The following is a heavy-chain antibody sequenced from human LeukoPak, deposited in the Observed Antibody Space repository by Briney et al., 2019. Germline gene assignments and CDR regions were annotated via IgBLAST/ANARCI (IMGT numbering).Heavy chain of an antibody. J-gene: IGHJ4*02. V-gene: IGHV4-38-2*02. CDR1: GYSISSGYY. CDR3: AKDLNYYASGNLFDY. D-gene: IGHD3-10*01. CDR2: IYHSGST. Sequence: SETLSLTCTVSGYSISSGYYWGWIRQPPGKGLEWIGNIYHSGSTYYNPSLKSRVTISVDTSKNQFSLKLSSVTAADTAVYYCAKDLNYYASGNLFDYWGQGTLVTVSS.